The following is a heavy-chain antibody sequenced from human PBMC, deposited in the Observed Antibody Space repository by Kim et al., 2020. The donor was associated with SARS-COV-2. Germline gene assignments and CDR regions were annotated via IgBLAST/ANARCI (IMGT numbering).Heavy chain of an antibody. Sequence: DSVKGRLTISRDNSKKMVFLQMNSLRAEDTAVYYCARRQLISYYYYYGMDVWVQGTTVTVSS. J-gene: IGHJ6*02. D-gene: IGHD1-1*01. V-gene: IGHV3-30*07. CDR3: ARRQLISYYYYYGMDV.